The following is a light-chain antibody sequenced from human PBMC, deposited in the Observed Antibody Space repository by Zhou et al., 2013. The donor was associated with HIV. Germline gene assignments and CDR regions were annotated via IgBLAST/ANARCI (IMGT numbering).Light chain of an antibody. Sequence: EIVLTQSPGTLSLSPGERATLSCRASQRISTNYLAWYQQKPGQAPRLLIYGASSRAIGIPDRFSGSGSGTDFTLTISSLEPEDFAVYYCLHRNNWPPXFTFGLGPKWMSN. CDR1: QRISTNY. J-gene: IGKJ3*01. CDR2: GAS. CDR3: LHRNNWPPXFT. V-gene: IGKV3D-20*02.